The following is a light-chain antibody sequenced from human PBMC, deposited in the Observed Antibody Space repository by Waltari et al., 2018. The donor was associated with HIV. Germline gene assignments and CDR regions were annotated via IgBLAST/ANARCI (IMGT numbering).Light chain of an antibody. J-gene: IGLJ2*01. CDR3: SSHAGSKVV. CDR1: SSDVGGYNY. V-gene: IGLV2-8*01. CDR2: DVI. Sequence: QSALTQPPSASGSPGQSVTLSCTGTSSDVGGYNYVSWHQQHPGKAPKLMIYDVIKRPSGVPGRFSGSKSGNTASLTVSGRQPEDEADYYCSSHAGSKVVFGGGTRLTVL.